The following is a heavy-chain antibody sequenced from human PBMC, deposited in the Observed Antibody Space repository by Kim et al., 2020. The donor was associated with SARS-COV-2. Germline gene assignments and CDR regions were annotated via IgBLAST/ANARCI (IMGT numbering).Heavy chain of an antibody. V-gene: IGHV3-33*05. Sequence: GGSLRLSCAASGFTFSSYGMHWVRQAPGKGLEWVAVISYDGSNKYYADSVKGRFTISRDNSKNTLYLQMNSLRAEDTAVYYCARDGWGYSTGYFQHWGQGTRVTVSS. CDR2: ISYDGSNK. D-gene: IGHD6-19*01. CDR1: GFTFSSYG. J-gene: IGHJ1*01. CDR3: ARDGWGYSTGYFQH.